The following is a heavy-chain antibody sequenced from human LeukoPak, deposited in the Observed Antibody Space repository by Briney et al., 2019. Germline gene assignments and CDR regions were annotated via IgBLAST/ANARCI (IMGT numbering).Heavy chain of an antibody. J-gene: IGHJ3*02. CDR3: AKVTRPTYYYDSSSAFDI. V-gene: IGHV3-30*18. CDR1: GFTFSSYG. D-gene: IGHD3-22*01. CDR2: ISYDGSNK. Sequence: PGGSLRLSCAASGFTFSSYGVHWVRQAPGKGLEWVAVISYDGSNKYYADSVKGRFTISRDNSKNTLYLQMNSLRAEDTAVYYCAKVTRPTYYYDSSSAFDIWGQGTMVTVSS.